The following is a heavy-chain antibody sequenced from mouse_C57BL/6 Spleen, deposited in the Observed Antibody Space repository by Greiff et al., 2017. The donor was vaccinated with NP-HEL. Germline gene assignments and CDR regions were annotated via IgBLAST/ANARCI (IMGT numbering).Heavy chain of an antibody. Sequence: QVHVKQPGAELVKPGASVKMSCKASGYTFTSYWITWVKQRPGQGLEWIGDIYPGSGSTNYNEKFKSKATLTVDTSSSTAYMQLSSLTSEDSAVYYCARGIRRDYAMDYWGQGTSVTVSS. CDR3: ARGIRRDYAMDY. CDR1: GYTFTSYW. CDR2: IYPGSGST. D-gene: IGHD2-12*01. J-gene: IGHJ4*01. V-gene: IGHV1-55*01.